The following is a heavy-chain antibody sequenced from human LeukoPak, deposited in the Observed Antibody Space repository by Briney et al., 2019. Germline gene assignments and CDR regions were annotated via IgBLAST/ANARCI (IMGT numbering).Heavy chain of an antibody. J-gene: IGHJ4*02. V-gene: IGHV4-39*01. CDR2: IYYSGST. D-gene: IGHD3-3*01. Sequence: SETLSLTCTVSGGSISSSSYYWGWIRQPPGKGLEWIGSIYYSGSTYYNPSLKSRVTISVDTSKNQSSLKLSSVTAADTAVYYCARHETIFGVVILAPFDYWGQGTLVTVSS. CDR1: GGSISSSSYY. CDR3: ARHETIFGVVILAPFDY.